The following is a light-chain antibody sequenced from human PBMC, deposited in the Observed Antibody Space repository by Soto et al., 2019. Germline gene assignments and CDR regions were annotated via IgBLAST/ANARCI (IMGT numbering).Light chain of an antibody. Sequence: EKVLTQSPATLSVSQGERATLSCRASESVSNNLAWYQQKPGQAPRLLIFGASARATGIPARFSGSGSGTEFTLTISSLQSEDFAVYYCQKYNKWPLTFGGGTKVEIK. V-gene: IGKV3-15*01. CDR3: QKYNKWPLT. J-gene: IGKJ4*01. CDR2: GAS. CDR1: ESVSNN.